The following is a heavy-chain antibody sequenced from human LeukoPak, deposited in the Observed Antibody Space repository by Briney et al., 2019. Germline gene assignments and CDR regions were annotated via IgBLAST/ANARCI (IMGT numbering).Heavy chain of an antibody. V-gene: IGHV1-69*05. D-gene: IGHD1-26*01. CDR1: GGTFSSYA. CDR2: IIPIFGTA. CDR3: ARWVAGATGGLSDY. J-gene: IGHJ4*02. Sequence: SVKVSCKASGGTFSSYAISWVRQAPGQGLEWMGGIIPIFGTANYAQKFQGRVTITTDESTSTAYMELSSLRSEDTAVYYCARWVAGATGGLSDYWGQGTLVTVSS.